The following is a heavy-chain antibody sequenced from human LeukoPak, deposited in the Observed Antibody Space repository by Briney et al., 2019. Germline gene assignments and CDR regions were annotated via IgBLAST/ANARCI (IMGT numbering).Heavy chain of an antibody. CDR1: GFTFSSDW. CDR2: INRDGSST. CDR3: ARCHSSSSGDY. Sequence: PGGSLRLSCEASGFTFSSDWMHWVRQAPGKGLVWVARINRDGSSTSYADSVKGRFSISRDNAKNSLFLQMNSLRAEDTAVYYCARCHSSSSGDYWGQGTLVTVSS. V-gene: IGHV3-74*01. D-gene: IGHD6-6*01. J-gene: IGHJ4*02.